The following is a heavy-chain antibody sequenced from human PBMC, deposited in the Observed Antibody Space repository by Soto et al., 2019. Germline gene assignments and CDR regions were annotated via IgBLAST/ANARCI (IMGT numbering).Heavy chain of an antibody. CDR2: INPNSGGT. D-gene: IGHD3-22*01. Sequence: ASVKVSCKASGYTFTGYYMHWVRQAPGQGLEWMGWINPNSGGTNYAQKFQGRVTMTRDTSISTAYMELSRLRSDDTAVYYCAREIGSPYYYDSSPLDYWGQGTLVTVSS. CDR3: AREIGSPYYYDSSPLDY. V-gene: IGHV1-2*02. CDR1: GYTFTGYY. J-gene: IGHJ4*02.